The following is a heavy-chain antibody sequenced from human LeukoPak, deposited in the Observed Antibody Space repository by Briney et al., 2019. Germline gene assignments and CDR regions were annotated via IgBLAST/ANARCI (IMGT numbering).Heavy chain of an antibody. J-gene: IGHJ4*02. Sequence: PSETLSLTCTVSGGSISSYYWSWIRQPPGKGLEWIGYIYYSGNTNYNPSLKSRVTISVETSKNLFSLKLNSVTTADTAEYYCARFPQGGFNYFDYWGQGALVTVSS. CDR2: IYYSGNT. V-gene: IGHV4-59*01. CDR3: ARFPQGGFNYFDY. CDR1: GGSISSYY. D-gene: IGHD5-24*01.